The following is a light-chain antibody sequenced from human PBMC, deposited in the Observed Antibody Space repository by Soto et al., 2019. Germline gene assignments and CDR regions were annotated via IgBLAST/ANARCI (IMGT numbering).Light chain of an antibody. J-gene: IGKJ3*01. Sequence: DIQMTQSPASLSASVGDRVTITCRASQSISGYLNWYLQKPGKAPKHLIYGASTLQSGVPSRFTGSGSETSFTLTISSLQPEDFGTYYCQQTYNTPVTFGPGTTVDIK. V-gene: IGKV1-39*01. CDR3: QQTYNTPVT. CDR2: GAS. CDR1: QSISGY.